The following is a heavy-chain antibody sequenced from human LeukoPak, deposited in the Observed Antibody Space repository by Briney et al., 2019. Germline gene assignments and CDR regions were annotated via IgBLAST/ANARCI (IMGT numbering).Heavy chain of an antibody. Sequence: PGGSLRLSCAASGFTFSSYWMHWVRQAPGKELVWVSRINSDGSSTSYADSVKGRFTFSRDNAKNTLYLQMNSLRAEDTAVYYCARDLGGSYWGYYYYYYMDVWGKGATVTVSS. V-gene: IGHV3-74*01. D-gene: IGHD1-26*01. CDR2: INSDGSST. J-gene: IGHJ6*03. CDR3: ARDLGGSYWGYYYYYYMDV. CDR1: GFTFSSYW.